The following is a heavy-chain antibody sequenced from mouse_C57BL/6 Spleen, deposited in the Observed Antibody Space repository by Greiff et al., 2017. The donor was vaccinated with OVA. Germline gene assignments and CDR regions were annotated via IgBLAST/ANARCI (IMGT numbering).Heavy chain of an antibody. J-gene: IGHJ1*03. D-gene: IGHD2-14*01. CDR2: IDPSDCYT. Sequence: QVQLQPSGAELVKPGASVKLSCKASGYTFPSYWMPWVKPRPGQGLAWLGEIDPSDCYTNYHLKFKGKATWTVDTASSTAIMQLSSLTSDDSAVYYCARREEVLDVWGTGTTVTVSS. V-gene: IGHV1-50*01. CDR3: ARREEVLDV. CDR1: GYTFPSYW.